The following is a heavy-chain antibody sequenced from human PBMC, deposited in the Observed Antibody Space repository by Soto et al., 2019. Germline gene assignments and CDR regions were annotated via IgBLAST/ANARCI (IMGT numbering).Heavy chain of an antibody. CDR1: GYTSTSYA. V-gene: IGHV1-3*01. D-gene: IGHD2-2*02. CDR2: INAGNGNT. J-gene: IGHJ3*02. Sequence: ASVKVSCKASGYTSTSYAMHWVRQAPGQRLEWMGWINAGNGNTKYSQKFQGRVTITRDTSASTAYMELSSLRSEDTAVYYCARTYCSSTSCYRAFDIWGQGTMVTVSS. CDR3: ARTYCSSTSCYRAFDI.